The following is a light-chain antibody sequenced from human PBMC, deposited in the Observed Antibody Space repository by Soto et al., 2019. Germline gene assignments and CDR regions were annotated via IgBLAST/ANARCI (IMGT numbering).Light chain of an antibody. Sequence: DIQMTQSPSSLSASVGDRVTITCRASQSISGHLNWYQHKPGKAPELLIYATSTLHIGVPSRFSGSGSGTDFSLTISNLQPEDFATYYCQQSYSSPRFTFGPGTKVDIK. CDR2: ATS. V-gene: IGKV1-39*01. CDR3: QQSYSSPRFT. J-gene: IGKJ3*01. CDR1: QSISGH.